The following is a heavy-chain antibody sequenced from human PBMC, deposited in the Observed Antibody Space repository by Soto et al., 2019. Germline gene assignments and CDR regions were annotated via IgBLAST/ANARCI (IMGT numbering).Heavy chain of an antibody. D-gene: IGHD3-3*01. V-gene: IGHV3-23*01. Sequence: VQLLESGGGLVQPGGSLRLSCAASGFTFSSYAMSWVRQAPGKGLEWVSAISGSGGSTYYADSVKGRFTISRDNSKITLYLQMNSLRAEDTAVYYCAKVPYDFWSGYYPNYFDYWGQGTLVTVSS. CDR2: ISGSGGST. CDR1: GFTFSSYA. J-gene: IGHJ4*02. CDR3: AKVPYDFWSGYYPNYFDY.